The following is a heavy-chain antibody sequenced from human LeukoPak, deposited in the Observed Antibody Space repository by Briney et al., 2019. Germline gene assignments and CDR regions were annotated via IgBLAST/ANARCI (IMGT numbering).Heavy chain of an antibody. CDR2: IGSAGNDI. J-gene: IGHJ4*02. CDR3: ARDARFSPGAYFDS. CDR1: GFTFRTYE. D-gene: IGHD1-14*01. V-gene: IGHV3-48*03. Sequence: GGSLRLSCVASGFTFRTYEMNWVRQAPGKGMEWISYIGSAGNDIYYADSVKGRFTISRDNAKNSLYLQMSSLRAEDTAVYYCARDARFSPGAYFDSWGQGTLVTVSS.